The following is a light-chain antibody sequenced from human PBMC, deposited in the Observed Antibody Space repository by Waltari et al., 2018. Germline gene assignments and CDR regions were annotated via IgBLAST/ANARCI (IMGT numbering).Light chain of an antibody. V-gene: IGKV3D-15*01. CDR2: DAS. J-gene: IGKJ2*01. CDR1: QSVSSN. Sequence: EIVMMQSPATLSVSPGERATLSCRASQSVSSNLAWYQQKPGQAPRPLLHDASTRATGIPARFSGSGSGTEFTLTISSLQSEDFAVYYCQQYNNWPSYTFGQGTKLEIK. CDR3: QQYNNWPSYT.